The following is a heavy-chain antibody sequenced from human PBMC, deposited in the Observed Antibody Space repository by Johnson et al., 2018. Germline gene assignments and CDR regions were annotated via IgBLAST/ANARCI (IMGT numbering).Heavy chain of an antibody. CDR1: GFTFSDYA. V-gene: IGHV3-23*04. J-gene: IGHJ3*02. CDR3: AKSLHDSSGYYAFVI. Sequence: VQLVESGGGLVQPGGSLRLSCAASGFTFSDYAMSWVRQAPGKGLEWVSDSVKGRFTISRDNFKNTLYLQMNGLRGEDTAVYYCAKSLHDSSGYYAFVIWGQGTMVTVSS. D-gene: IGHD3-22*01.